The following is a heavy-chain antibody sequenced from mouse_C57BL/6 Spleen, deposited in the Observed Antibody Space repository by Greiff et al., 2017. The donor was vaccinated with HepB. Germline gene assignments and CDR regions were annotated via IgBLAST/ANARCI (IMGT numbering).Heavy chain of an antibody. CDR3: ARRGRSGYVWFAY. CDR1: GYAFSSSW. Sequence: QVQLKESGPELVKPGASVKISCKASGYAFSSSWMNWVKQRPGKGLEWIGRIYPGDGDTNYNGKFKGKATLTADKSSSTAYMQLSSLTSEDSAVYFCARRGRSGYVWFAYWGQGTLVTVSA. J-gene: IGHJ3*01. D-gene: IGHD3-2*02. CDR2: IYPGDGDT. V-gene: IGHV1-82*01.